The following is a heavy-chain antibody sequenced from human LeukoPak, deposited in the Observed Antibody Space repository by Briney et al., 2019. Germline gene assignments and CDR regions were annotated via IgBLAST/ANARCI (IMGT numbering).Heavy chain of an antibody. Sequence: PGGSLRLSCAASGFTFSDYYMSWIRQAPGKGLEWVSYISSSGSTIYYADSVKGRFTISRDNAKNSLYLQMNSLRAEDTAVYYCARRYDYVWGSYHGEFDYWGQGTLVTVSS. V-gene: IGHV3-11*04. J-gene: IGHJ4*02. D-gene: IGHD3-16*01. CDR3: ARRYDYVWGSYHGEFDY. CDR1: GFTFSDYY. CDR2: ISSSGSTI.